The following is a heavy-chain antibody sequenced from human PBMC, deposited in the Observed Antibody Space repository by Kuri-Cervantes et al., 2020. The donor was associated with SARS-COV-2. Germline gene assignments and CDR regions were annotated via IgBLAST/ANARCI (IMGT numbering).Heavy chain of an antibody. V-gene: IGHV3-74*01. CDR2: INPDGSYT. J-gene: IGHJ4*02. CDR3: VRDGDHWNFDY. CDR1: GFTFSGHW. D-gene: IGHD1-1*01. Sequence: GESLKISCAASGFTFSGHWIHWVRQAPGKGLVWVSRINPDGSYTNNADSVKGRFTLSRDNAKNTLFLQMNSLRAEDTAVNYCVRDGDHWNFDYWGQGTLVTVSS.